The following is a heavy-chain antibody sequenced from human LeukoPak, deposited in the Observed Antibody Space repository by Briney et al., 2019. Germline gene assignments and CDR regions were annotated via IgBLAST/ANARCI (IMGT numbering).Heavy chain of an antibody. J-gene: IGHJ6*02. CDR2: ISYDGSNK. CDR1: GFTFSSYA. V-gene: IGHV3-30-3*01. D-gene: IGHD3-22*01. CDR3: MRSRSSGMKWVDGGYDYYDVLDV. Sequence: GVSLRLSCAASGFTFSSYAMDWVRQAPGKGLEWVAVISYDGSNKYYAYSGKGRFTISRSNAETSLYLQMNSLRAEDTAVYYCMRSRSSGMKWVDGGYDYYDVLDVWGQGTTVIVSS.